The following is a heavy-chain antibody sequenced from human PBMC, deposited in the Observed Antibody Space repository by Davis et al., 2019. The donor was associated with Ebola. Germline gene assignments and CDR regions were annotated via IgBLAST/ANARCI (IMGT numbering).Heavy chain of an antibody. CDR3: ARGTYYDFWSGYPDYWFDP. CDR2: INADNDNT. D-gene: IGHD3-3*01. CDR1: GYTFSSYA. Sequence: AASVKVSCKASGYTFSSYAMHWVRQAPGQRLEWMGWINADNDNTKYSQKFQGRVTMTRDTSTSTVYMELSSLRSEDTAVYYCARGTYYDFWSGYPDYWFDPWGQGTLVTVSS. V-gene: IGHV1-3*01. J-gene: IGHJ5*02.